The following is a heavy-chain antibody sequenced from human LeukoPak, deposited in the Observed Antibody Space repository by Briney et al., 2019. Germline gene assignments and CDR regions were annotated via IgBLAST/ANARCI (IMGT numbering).Heavy chain of an antibody. J-gene: IGHJ4*02. CDR1: GEPFSGYY. Sequence: SETLSLTCAVYGEPFSGYYWSWIRQPPGKGVEGIGEINHSGSTNYNPSLKSRVTISVDTSKNQFSLKLSSVTAADTAVYYCARRHDYGDYVCDYWGQGTLVTVSS. V-gene: IGHV4-34*01. CDR2: INHSGST. CDR3: ARRHDYGDYVCDY. D-gene: IGHD4-17*01.